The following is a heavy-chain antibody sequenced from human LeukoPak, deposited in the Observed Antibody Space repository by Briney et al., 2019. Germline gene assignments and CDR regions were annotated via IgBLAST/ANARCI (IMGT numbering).Heavy chain of an antibody. CDR3: ARVGVRDILTGYYPPYYYYYMDV. CDR1: GYTFTSYG. Sequence: ASVKVSCKASGYTFTSYGISWVRQAPGQGLKWMGWISAYNGNTNYAQKLQGRVTMTTDTSTSTAYMELRSLRSDDTAVYYCARVGVRDILTGYYPPYYYYYMDVWGKGTTVTISS. CDR2: ISAYNGNT. V-gene: IGHV1-18*01. D-gene: IGHD3-9*01. J-gene: IGHJ6*03.